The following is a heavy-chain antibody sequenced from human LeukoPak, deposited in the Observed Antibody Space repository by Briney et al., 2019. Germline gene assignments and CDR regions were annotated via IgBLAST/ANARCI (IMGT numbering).Heavy chain of an antibody. J-gene: IGHJ4*02. CDR3: ARSTRGVIIHVYYFDY. CDR1: GGSISSGSYY. D-gene: IGHD3-10*01. Sequence: SETLSLTCTVSGGSISSGSYYWSWIRQPAGKGLEWIGRIYTSGSTNYNPSLKSRVTISVDTSKNQFSLKLSSVTAADTAVYYCARSTRGVIIHVYYFDYWGQGTLVTVSS. CDR2: IYTSGST. V-gene: IGHV4-61*02.